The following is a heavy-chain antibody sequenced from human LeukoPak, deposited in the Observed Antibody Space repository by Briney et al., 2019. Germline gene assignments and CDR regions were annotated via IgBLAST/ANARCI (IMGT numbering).Heavy chain of an antibody. D-gene: IGHD3-16*01. V-gene: IGHV4-38-2*02. CDR1: GYSISSGYY. Sequence: PSETLSLTCTVSGYSISSGYYWGWIRQPPGKGLEWIGEINHSGSTNYNPSLKSRVTISVDTSKNQFSLKLSSVTAADTAVYYCARGVYDTRWFDPWGQGTLVTVSS. CDR3: ARGVYDTRWFDP. J-gene: IGHJ5*02. CDR2: INHSGST.